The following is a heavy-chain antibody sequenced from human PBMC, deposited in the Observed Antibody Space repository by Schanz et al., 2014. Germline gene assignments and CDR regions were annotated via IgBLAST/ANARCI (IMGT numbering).Heavy chain of an antibody. CDR1: GGSISSGVHY. CDR2: IYISGST. D-gene: IGHD5-12*01. CDR3: ARGGSVATIAPYTWFDP. J-gene: IGHJ5*02. V-gene: IGHV4-61*02. Sequence: QVLLQESGPVLVKPSETLSLTCTVSGGSISSGVHYWSWVRQPAGRGLEWIGRIYISGSTRFNPSLKSRVPMSQATPKNQVSLTRRSVPAADTAVYYCARGGSVATIAPYTWFDPWGQGTLVTVSS.